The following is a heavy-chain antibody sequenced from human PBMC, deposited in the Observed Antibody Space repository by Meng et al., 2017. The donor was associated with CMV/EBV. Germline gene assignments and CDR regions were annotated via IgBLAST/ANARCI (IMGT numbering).Heavy chain of an antibody. CDR1: GFTFSSYS. CDR2: ISSSSSYI. CDR3: ARVPYCSSTSCYKAIYYYYGMDV. D-gene: IGHD2-2*02. Sequence: GGSLRLSCAASGFTFSSYSMNWVRQAPGKGLEWVSSISSSSSYIYYADSVKGRFNISRDNAKNSLYLQMNSLRAEDTAVYYCARVPYCSSTSCYKAIYYYYGMDVWGQGTTVTVSS. J-gene: IGHJ6*02. V-gene: IGHV3-21*01.